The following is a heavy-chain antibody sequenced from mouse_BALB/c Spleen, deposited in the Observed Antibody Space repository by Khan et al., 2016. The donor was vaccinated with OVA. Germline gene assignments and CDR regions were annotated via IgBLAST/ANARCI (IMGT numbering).Heavy chain of an antibody. CDR3: ARPSTTEYDYAMDY. CDR2: ISNGGGST. Sequence: EVELVESGGFLVRPGGSLKLSCAASGFTFSSYTMSWVRQTPEQRLEWVAFISNGGGSTYYPATVKGRFTISRDNAKNTLYLQMSSLKSEDTAMYYCARPSTTEYDYAMDYWGQGTSVTVSS. V-gene: IGHV5-12-2*01. D-gene: IGHD1-1*01. CDR1: GFTFSSYT. J-gene: IGHJ4*01.